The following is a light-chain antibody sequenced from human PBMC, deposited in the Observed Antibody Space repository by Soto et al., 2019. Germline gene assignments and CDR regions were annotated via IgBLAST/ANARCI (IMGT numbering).Light chain of an antibody. V-gene: IGKV3-20*01. Sequence: EIVLTQSPGTLSLSPGERATLSCRASQSVSSSYLAWYQQKPGQAPRLLINGASSRATGIPDRFSCSGSGTDFTLTISRLEPEDFAVYYCQQYGSSPETFGQGTKLEIK. J-gene: IGKJ2*01. CDR2: GAS. CDR3: QQYGSSPET. CDR1: QSVSSSY.